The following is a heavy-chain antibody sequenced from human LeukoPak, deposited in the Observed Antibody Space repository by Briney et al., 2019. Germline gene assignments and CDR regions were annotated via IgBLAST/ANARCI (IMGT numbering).Heavy chain of an antibody. Sequence: PGGSLRLSCAASGFTFSSYEMNWVRQAPGKGLEWVSYISSSGSTIYYADSVKGRFTISRDNAKNSLYLQMNSLRAEDTAVYYCAGEAYGNFDYWGQGTLVTVSS. CDR1: GFTFSSYE. CDR3: AGEAYGNFDY. D-gene: IGHD4-17*01. V-gene: IGHV3-48*03. CDR2: ISSSGSTI. J-gene: IGHJ4*02.